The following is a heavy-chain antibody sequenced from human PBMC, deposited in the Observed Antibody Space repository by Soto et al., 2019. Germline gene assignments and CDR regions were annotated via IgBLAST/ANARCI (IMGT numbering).Heavy chain of an antibody. V-gene: IGHV4-30-4*01. J-gene: IGHJ5*02. CDR3: ARVASSYDGFDP. Sequence: QVQLQESGPGLVKPSQTLSLTCTVSGDSITNGDYYWTWIRQSPGKGLEWIGYVYYSGRTYYNPSLTSRVTVSVDASKNQFSRHLTSVTAADTAVDYCARVASSYDGFDPGGQGTLVTVSS. D-gene: IGHD5-12*01. CDR2: VYYSGRT. CDR1: GDSITNGDYY.